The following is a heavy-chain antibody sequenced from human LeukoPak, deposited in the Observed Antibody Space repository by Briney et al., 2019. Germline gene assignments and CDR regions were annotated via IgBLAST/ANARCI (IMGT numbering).Heavy chain of an antibody. CDR2: INHSGST. CDR3: AREKDYYDSSGYYPSPYFDY. J-gene: IGHJ4*02. CDR1: GRSFSGYY. V-gene: IGHV4-34*01. D-gene: IGHD3-22*01. Sequence: SETLSLTCAVYGRSFSGYYWSWIRQPPGKGLEWIGEINHSGSTNYNPSLKSRVTISVDTSKNQFSLKLSSVTAADTAVYYCAREKDYYDSSGYYPSPYFDYWGQGTLVTVSS.